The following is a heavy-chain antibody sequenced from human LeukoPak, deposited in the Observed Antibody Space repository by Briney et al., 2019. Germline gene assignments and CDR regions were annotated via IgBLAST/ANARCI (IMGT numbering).Heavy chain of an antibody. CDR2: IKQDGSER. V-gene: IGHV3-7*03. CDR3: ARDLTMVRGLTYYGMDV. CDR1: GFTFSSYW. J-gene: IGHJ6*04. Sequence: GGSLRLSCAASGFTFSSYWMSWVRQAPGKGLEWVANIKQDGSERYYVDSVKGRFTISRDNAKNSLYLQMNSLRAEDTAVYYCARDLTMVRGLTYYGMDVWGKGTTVTVSS. D-gene: IGHD3-10*01.